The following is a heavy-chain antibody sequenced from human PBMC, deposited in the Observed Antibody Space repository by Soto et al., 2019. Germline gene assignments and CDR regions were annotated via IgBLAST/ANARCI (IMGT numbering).Heavy chain of an antibody. CDR1: GYTFTGYH. D-gene: IGHD1-26*01. CDR2: INTNSGGT. V-gene: IGHV1-2*04. Sequence: QVQLVQSGAEVKEPGASVKVSCKASGYTFTGYHIHWVRQAPGQGLEWMGWINTNSGGTNYAQKFQGWVTKTRDTSINTAYVELSRLRSDDTAVYYCARWVGASNWFDPWGQGTLVTVSS. CDR3: ARWVGASNWFDP. J-gene: IGHJ5*02.